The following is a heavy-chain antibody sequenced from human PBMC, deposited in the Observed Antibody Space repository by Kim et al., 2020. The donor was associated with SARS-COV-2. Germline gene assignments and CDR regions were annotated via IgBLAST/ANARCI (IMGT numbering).Heavy chain of an antibody. Sequence: GSLRLSCAASGFTFSNYWMSWVRQAPGKGLEWVANIKQDGSEKYYVDSVKGRFTISRDNAKNSLYLQMNSLRAEDTAMYYCVRGTYYYDTWGQGNLVTVSS. V-gene: IGHV3-7*01. CDR2: IKQDGSEK. CDR3: VRGTYYYDT. D-gene: IGHD3-22*01. CDR1: GFTFSNYW. J-gene: IGHJ4*02.